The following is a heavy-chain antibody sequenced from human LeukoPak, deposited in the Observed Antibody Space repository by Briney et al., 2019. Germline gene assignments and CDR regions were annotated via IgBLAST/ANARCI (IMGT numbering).Heavy chain of an antibody. CDR1: GGSFSGYY. D-gene: IGHD6-19*01. CDR2: INHSGST. Sequence: SETLSPTCAVYGGSFSGYYWSWIRQPPGKGLEWIGEINHSGSTNCNPSLKSRVTISVDTSKNQFSLKLSSVTAADTAVYYCARVGIAVANYFDYWGQGTLVTVSS. V-gene: IGHV4-34*01. CDR3: ARVGIAVANYFDY. J-gene: IGHJ4*02.